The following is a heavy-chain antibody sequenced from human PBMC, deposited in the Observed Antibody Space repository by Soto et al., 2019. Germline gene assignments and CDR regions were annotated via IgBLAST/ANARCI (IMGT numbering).Heavy chain of an antibody. D-gene: IGHD2-21*02. V-gene: IGHV3-30-3*01. CDR1: GFTFSSYA. J-gene: IGHJ1*01. CDR2: ISYDGSNK. CDR3: ARGGYCGGDCDQYFQH. Sequence: QVQLVESGGGVVQPVRSLRLSCAASGFTFSSYAMHWVRQAPGKGLEWVAFISYDGSNKYYADSVKGRFTISRDNSKNTLYLQMTSMRAADTAVYYCARGGYCGGDCDQYFQHWGQGTLVTVSS.